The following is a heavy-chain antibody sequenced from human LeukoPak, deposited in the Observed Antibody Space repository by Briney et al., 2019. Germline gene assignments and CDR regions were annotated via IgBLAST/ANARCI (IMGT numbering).Heavy chain of an antibody. CDR2: ISGSGGST. J-gene: IGHJ4*02. Sequence: PGGSLRLSCAASGFTFSSYAMSWVRQAPGKGLEWVSAISGSGGSTYYADSVKGRFTISRDNSKNTLYLQMNSLRAEDTAVYYCAKGFNYDSSGYEDYWGQGTLVTVSS. V-gene: IGHV3-23*01. CDR3: AKGFNYDSSGYEDY. D-gene: IGHD3-22*01. CDR1: GFTFSSYA.